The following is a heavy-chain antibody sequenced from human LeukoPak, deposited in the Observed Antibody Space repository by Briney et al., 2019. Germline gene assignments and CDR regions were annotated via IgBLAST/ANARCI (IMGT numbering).Heavy chain of an antibody. CDR3: ARDHTYYYGSGSNNWFDP. CDR2: ISAYNGNT. CDR1: GYTFTSYG. Sequence: ASVKVSCKASGYTFTSYGISWVRQAPGQGLEWMGWISAYNGNTNYAQKLQGRVTMTTDTSTSTAYMELRSLRSDDTAVYYCARDHTYYYGSGSNNWFDPWGRGTLVTVSS. D-gene: IGHD3-10*01. J-gene: IGHJ5*02. V-gene: IGHV1-18*01.